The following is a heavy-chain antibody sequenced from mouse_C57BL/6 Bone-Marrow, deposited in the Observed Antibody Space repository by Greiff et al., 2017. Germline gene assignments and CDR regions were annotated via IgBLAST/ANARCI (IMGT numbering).Heavy chain of an antibody. CDR2: IHPNSGST. D-gene: IGHD4-1*01. J-gene: IGHJ3*01. CDR1: GYTFTSYW. Sequence: QVQLQQPGAELVKPGASVKLSCKASGYTFTSYWMHWVKQRPGQGLEWIGMIHPNSGSTNYNEKFKSKATLTVDKPSSTAYMQLSSLTSEDSAVYYCARSRLTGPFAYWGQGTLVTVSA. CDR3: ARSRLTGPFAY. V-gene: IGHV1-64*01.